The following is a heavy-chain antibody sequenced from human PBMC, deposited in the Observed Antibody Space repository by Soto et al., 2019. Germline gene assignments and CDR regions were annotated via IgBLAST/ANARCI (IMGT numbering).Heavy chain of an antibody. CDR1: GDTYSSYE. J-gene: IGHJ4*02. D-gene: IGHD6-19*01. CDR2: IVPVYGTA. CDR3: AREGATHSGGCHY. V-gene: IGHV1-69*12. Sequence: QVQLVQSGAEVKKPGSSVKVSCKASGDTYSSYEINWVRQAPGLGLEWMGGIVPVYGTANYAPKFQGRVTVIADESTGTTYMELSSLRSEDTAVYFCAREGATHSGGCHYWGQGTLVTVSS.